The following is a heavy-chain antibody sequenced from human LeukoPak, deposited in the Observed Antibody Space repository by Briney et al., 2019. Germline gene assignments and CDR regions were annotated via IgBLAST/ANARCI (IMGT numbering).Heavy chain of an antibody. Sequence: GGSLRLSCAASGFTFSSYEMNWVRQAPGKGLEWVSHISSGSTIYYADSVKGRFTISRDDAKNSLYLQMNSLRAEDTAVYYCTGYGGFDPWGQGTLVTVSS. V-gene: IGHV3-48*03. CDR1: GFTFSSYE. CDR3: TGYGGFDP. J-gene: IGHJ5*02. D-gene: IGHD5-12*01. CDR2: ISSGSTI.